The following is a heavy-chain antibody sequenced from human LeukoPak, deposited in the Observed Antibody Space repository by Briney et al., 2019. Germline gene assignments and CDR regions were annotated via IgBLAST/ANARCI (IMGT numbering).Heavy chain of an antibody. CDR3: ARVAIFLDMDV. CDR2: INHSGST. Sequence: KPSETLSLTCAVYGGSFSGYYWSWIRQPPGKGLEWIGEINHSGSTNYNPSLKSRVTISVDTSKNQFSLKLSSVTAADTAVHYCARVAIFLDMDVWGKGTTVTVSS. V-gene: IGHV4-34*01. CDR1: GGSFSGYY. D-gene: IGHD3-3*01. J-gene: IGHJ6*03.